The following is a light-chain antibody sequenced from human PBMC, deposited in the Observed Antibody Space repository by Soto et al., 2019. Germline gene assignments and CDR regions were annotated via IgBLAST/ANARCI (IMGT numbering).Light chain of an antibody. V-gene: IGKV3-15*01. CDR1: QIVDIN. CDR3: QQYNKWPLYT. J-gene: IGKJ2*01. Sequence: EIVMTQSPATLSVSPGERVTPSCRASQIVDINLAWYQQKPGHAPRLLIYGASVRAKGVPARFSGSGSGTEFTLTISSLQSEDFAVYYCQQYNKWPLYTFGQGTKLEIK. CDR2: GAS.